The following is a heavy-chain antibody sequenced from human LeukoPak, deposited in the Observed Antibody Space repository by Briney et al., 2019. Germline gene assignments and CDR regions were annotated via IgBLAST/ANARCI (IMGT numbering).Heavy chain of an antibody. CDR2: INDGGYNT. CDR3: AKKETVVSPGNYFDH. Sequence: GGSLRLNCSAYAFTFSTYDMNWLRQAPGNGLEWGVAINDGGYNTYYADSVRGRFTISRDNAKNTLYLQMNSLRAEDTAVYYCAKKETVVSPGNYFDHWGQGTLVTVSS. J-gene: IGHJ4*02. V-gene: IGHV3-23*01. D-gene: IGHD4-23*01. CDR1: AFTFSTYD.